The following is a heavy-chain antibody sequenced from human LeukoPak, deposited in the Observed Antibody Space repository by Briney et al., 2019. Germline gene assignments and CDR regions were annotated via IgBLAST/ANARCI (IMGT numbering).Heavy chain of an antibody. CDR3: AKDQMVTTSSYDY. J-gene: IGHJ4*02. CDR1: GFTFSSYA. D-gene: IGHD4-17*01. V-gene: IGHV3-23*01. CDR2: ISGSGGST. Sequence: QSGGSLRLSCAASGFTFSSYAMSWVRRAPGKGLEWVSAISGSGGSTYYADSVKGRFTISRDNSKNTLYLQMNSLRAEDTAVYYCAKDQMVTTSSYDYWGQGTLVTVSS.